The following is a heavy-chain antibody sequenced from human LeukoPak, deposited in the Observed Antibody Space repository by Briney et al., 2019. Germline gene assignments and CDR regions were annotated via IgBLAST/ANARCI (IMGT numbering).Heavy chain of an antibody. CDR3: ARLSEYCSSTSCYD. CDR2: INPNSGGT. Sequence: GASVKVSCKASGYTFTGYYMHWVRQAPGQGLEWMGRINPNSGGTNYAQKFQGRVNMTRDTSISTAYMELSRLRSDDTAVYYCARLSEYCSSTSCYDWGQGTLVTVSS. CDR1: GYTFTGYY. V-gene: IGHV1-2*06. D-gene: IGHD2-2*01. J-gene: IGHJ4*02.